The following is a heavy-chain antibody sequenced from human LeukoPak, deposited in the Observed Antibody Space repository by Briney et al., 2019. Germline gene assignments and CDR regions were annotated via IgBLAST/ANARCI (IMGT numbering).Heavy chain of an antibody. D-gene: IGHD6-19*01. CDR3: ARETEAVAGTSWYFDL. V-gene: IGHV1-69*04. CDR1: GGTFSSYA. Sequence: SVKVSCKASGGTFSSYAISWVRQAPGQGLEWMGRIIPILGIANYAQKFQGRVTITADKSTSTAYMELSSLGSEDTAVYYCARETEAVAGTSWYFDLWGRGTLVTVSS. CDR2: IIPILGIA. J-gene: IGHJ2*01.